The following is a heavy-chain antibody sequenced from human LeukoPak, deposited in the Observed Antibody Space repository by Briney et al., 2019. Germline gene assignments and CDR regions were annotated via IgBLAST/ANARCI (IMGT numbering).Heavy chain of an antibody. CDR3: ANTPFSDYYYYMDV. CDR2: IKEDGSKE. V-gene: IGHV3-7*01. CDR1: GFTFSSNW. Sequence: GGSLRLSCAASGFTFSSNWMRWVRQAPGKGLEWVANIKEDGSKENYEVSVKGRFTISRDNAKNSLYLQMSSLRAEDTAVYYCANTPFSDYYYYMDVWGKGTTVTVSS. J-gene: IGHJ6*03.